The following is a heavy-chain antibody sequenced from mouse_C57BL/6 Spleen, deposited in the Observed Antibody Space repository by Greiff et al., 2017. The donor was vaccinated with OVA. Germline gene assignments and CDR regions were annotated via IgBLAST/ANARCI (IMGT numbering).Heavy chain of an antibody. CDR2: IHPNSGST. J-gene: IGHJ3*01. V-gene: IGHV1-64*01. CDR3: ARDRYYGSRSWFAY. D-gene: IGHD1-1*01. Sequence: QVQLQQPGAELVKPGASVKLSCKASGYTFTSYWMHWVKQRPGQGLEWIGRIHPNSGSTNYNEKFKSKATLTVDKSSSTAYMQLSSLTSEDSAVYYCARDRYYGSRSWFAYWGQGTLVTVSA. CDR1: GYTFTSYW.